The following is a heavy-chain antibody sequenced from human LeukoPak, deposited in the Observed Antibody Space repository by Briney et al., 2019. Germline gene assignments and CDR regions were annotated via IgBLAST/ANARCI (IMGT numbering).Heavy chain of an antibody. CDR3: ARSYYYDSSGYSHPFDY. D-gene: IGHD3-22*01. J-gene: IGHJ4*02. CDR2: INPNSGGT. V-gene: IGHV1-2*06. Sequence: ASVKVSCKASGYTFTSYYMHWVRQAPGQGLEWMGRINPNSGGTNYAQKFQGRVTMTRDTSISTAYMELSRLRSDDTAVYYCARSYYYDSSGYSHPFDYWGQGTLVTVSS. CDR1: GYTFTSYY.